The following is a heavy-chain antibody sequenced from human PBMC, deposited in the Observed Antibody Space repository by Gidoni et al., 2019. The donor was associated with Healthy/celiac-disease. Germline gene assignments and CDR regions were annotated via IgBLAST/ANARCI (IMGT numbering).Heavy chain of an antibody. V-gene: IGHV3-20*01. D-gene: IGHD6-6*01. CDR2: MNWNGGST. J-gene: IGHJ4*02. Sequence: EVQLVESGGGVVRPGGSLRLSCAASGFTLDYYGMSWVRQAPGKGLEWVSGMNWNGGSTGYADSVKGRCTISRDNAKKSLYLQMNSPRAEDTALYHCARDLGSSSSGFDYWGQGTLVTVSS. CDR1: GFTLDYYG. CDR3: ARDLGSSSSGFDY.